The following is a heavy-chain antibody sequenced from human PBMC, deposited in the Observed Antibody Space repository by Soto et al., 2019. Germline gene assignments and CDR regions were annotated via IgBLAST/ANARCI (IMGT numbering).Heavy chain of an antibody. D-gene: IGHD5-18*01. J-gene: IGHJ4*02. V-gene: IGHV3-30*18. CDR2: VSYDGSNK. CDR1: GFTFSSYC. CDR3: VKTLQYSYGLPH. Sequence: PGGSLSLSCAASGFTFSSYCVHWVRQAPGKGLEWVASVSYDGSNKHYADSVKGRFTISRDNSKNTLYLQMSSLRAEDTAVYYCVKTLQYSYGLPHWGQGTLVTVSS.